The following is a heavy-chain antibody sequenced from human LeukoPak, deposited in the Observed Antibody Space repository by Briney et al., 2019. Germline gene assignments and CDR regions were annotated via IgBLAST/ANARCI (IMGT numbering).Heavy chain of an antibody. D-gene: IGHD3-10*01. V-gene: IGHV3-9*01. CDR3: AKDTRYGSGSYFPMDV. CDR1: GFTFDDYA. J-gene: IGHJ6*03. CDR2: ISWNSGSI. Sequence: GGSLRLSCAASGFTFDDYAMHWVRQAPGKGLEWVSGISWNSGSIGYADSVKGRFTISRDNAKNSLYLQMNSLRAEDTALYYCAKDTRYGSGSYFPMDVWGKGTTVTISS.